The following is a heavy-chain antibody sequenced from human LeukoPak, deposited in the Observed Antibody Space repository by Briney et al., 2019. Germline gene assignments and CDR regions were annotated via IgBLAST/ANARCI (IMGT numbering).Heavy chain of an antibody. D-gene: IGHD1-26*01. V-gene: IGHV3-7*01. CDR3: ARDRGSHPTWELSGFDY. CDR2: IKQDGSEK. Sequence: GGSLRLSCVGSGFTFTTYWMSWVRQAPGKGLEWVANIKQDGSEKYYVDSVKGRFTISRDNANNSLYLQMNSLRAEDTAVYYCARDRGSHPTWELSGFDYWGQGTLVTVSS. CDR1: GFTFTTYW. J-gene: IGHJ4*02.